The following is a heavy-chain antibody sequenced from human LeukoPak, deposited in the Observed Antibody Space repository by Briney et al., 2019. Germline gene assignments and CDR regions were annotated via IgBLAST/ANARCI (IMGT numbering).Heavy chain of an antibody. Sequence: GGSLRLSCGASGFTFSSYAMNWVRQAPGKGLEWVSGVSATGGSTYLADSVKGRFTISRDNSKNTLYLQMNSLRAEDTAVYYCARDPGGSSWYGGFDYWGQGTLVTVSS. J-gene: IGHJ4*02. CDR1: GFTFSSYA. CDR2: VSATGGST. D-gene: IGHD6-13*01. V-gene: IGHV3-23*01. CDR3: ARDPGGSSWYGGFDY.